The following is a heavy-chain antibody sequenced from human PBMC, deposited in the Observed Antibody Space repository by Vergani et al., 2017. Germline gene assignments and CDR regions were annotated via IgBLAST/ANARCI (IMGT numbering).Heavy chain of an antibody. D-gene: IGHD6-13*01. CDR2: INPSGGST. V-gene: IGHV1-46*01. J-gene: IGHJ4*02. Sequence: QVQLVQSGAEVKKPGASVKVSCKASGYTFTSYYMHWVRQAPGQGLEWMGIINPSGGSTSYAQKFQGRVTMTRDTSTSTAYMELRSLRSDDTAVYYCARGVAAAGTFDYWGQGTLVTVSS. CDR1: GYTFTSYY. CDR3: ARGVAAAGTFDY.